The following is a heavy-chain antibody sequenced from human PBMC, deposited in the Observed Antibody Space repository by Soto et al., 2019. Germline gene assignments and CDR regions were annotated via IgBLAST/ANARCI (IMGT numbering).Heavy chain of an antibody. CDR2: IWYDGSNK. Sequence: GGSLRLSCAASGFTFSSYGMHWVRQAPGKGLEWVAVIWYDGSNKYYADSVKGRFTISRDNSKNTLYLQMNSLRAEDTAVYYCARDSRGAAAGTGYYYYYMDVWGKGTTVTVSS. V-gene: IGHV3-33*01. CDR3: ARDSRGAAAGTGYYYYYMDV. CDR1: GFTFSSYG. D-gene: IGHD6-13*01. J-gene: IGHJ6*03.